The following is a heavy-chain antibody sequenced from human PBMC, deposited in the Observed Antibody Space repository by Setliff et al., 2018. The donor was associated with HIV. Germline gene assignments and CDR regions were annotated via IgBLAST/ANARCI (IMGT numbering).Heavy chain of an antibody. CDR2: TPNDGSYK. Sequence: PGGSLRLSCGASGFTFSTYGMHWVRQAPGKGLEWVAFTPNDGSYKNYADSVKGRFTISRDNSKNTLYLQMDSLRAEDTAVYYCTKNLYSSRWSPLDYWGQGTLVTVSS. CDR1: GFTFSTYG. V-gene: IGHV3-30*02. J-gene: IGHJ4*02. D-gene: IGHD6-13*01. CDR3: TKNLYSSRWSPLDY.